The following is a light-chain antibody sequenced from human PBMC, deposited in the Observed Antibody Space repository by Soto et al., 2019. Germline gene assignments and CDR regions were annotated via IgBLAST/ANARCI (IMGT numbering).Light chain of an antibody. CDR3: QQYNDWPPYT. J-gene: IGKJ2*01. V-gene: IGKV3-15*01. Sequence: EILMTQSPVTLSVSPGESATLSCRASQSVAYNLGWYQQKPGQAPRLLIYGASTRATDIPARFSGSGFGTEFTLTINSLQSEDYAVYYWQQYNDWPPYTFGQGTKLHIK. CDR2: GAS. CDR1: QSVAYN.